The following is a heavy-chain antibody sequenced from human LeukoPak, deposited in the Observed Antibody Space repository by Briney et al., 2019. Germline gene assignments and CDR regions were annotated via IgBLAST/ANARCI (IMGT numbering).Heavy chain of an antibody. V-gene: IGHV3-23*01. D-gene: IGHD3-22*01. Sequence: PGGSLRLSCAASGFTFDSFAMSWVRQAPGEGLEWVSLIGASGVSTYYADSVKGRFTISRDNSKNTLYLQMNSLGAEDTAVYYCAKSARGYYDSWIFDYWGQGTLVTVSS. J-gene: IGHJ4*02. CDR3: AKSARGYYDSWIFDY. CDR1: GFTFDSFA. CDR2: IGASGVST.